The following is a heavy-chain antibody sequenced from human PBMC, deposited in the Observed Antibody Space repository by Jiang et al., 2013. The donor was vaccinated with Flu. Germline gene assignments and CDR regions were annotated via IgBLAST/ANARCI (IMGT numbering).Heavy chain of an antibody. CDR2: ISDNENHK. D-gene: IGHD4-23*01. CDR3: AREPPTTVVDFYGMDV. J-gene: IGHJ6*02. CDR1: GFNFRSYV. Sequence: VQLVESGGGVVQPGRSLRLSCAASGFNFRSYVMHWVRQAPGKGLEWVAAISDNENHKYYADSVKGQFTISRDNSKNTLYLQMSGLRGEDTAVYYCAREPPTTVVDFYGMDVWGQGTTVTVSS. V-gene: IGHV3-30-3*01.